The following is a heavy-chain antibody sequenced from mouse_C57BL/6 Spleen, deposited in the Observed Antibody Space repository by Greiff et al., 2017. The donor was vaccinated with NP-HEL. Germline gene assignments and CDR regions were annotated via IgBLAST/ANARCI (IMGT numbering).Heavy chain of an antibody. Sequence: VKLQESGPGLVAPSQSLSITCTVSGFSLTSYAISWVRQPPGKGLEWLGVIWTGGGTNYNSAPKSRLSISKDNSKRQVYIKMNSLQTEETARYYGARNRYYYGSGYDMDYWGQGTSVTVSS. CDR1: GFSLTSYA. CDR3: ARNRYYYGSGYDMDY. D-gene: IGHD1-1*01. CDR2: IWTGGGT. V-gene: IGHV2-9-1*01. J-gene: IGHJ4*01.